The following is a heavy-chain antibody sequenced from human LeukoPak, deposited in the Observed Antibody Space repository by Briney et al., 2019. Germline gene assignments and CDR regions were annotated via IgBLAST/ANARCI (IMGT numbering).Heavy chain of an antibody. Sequence: ASVKVSCKASGGTFSSYAISWVRQAPGQGLEWMGRIIPILGIANYAQRFQGRVTITADKSTSTAYMELSSLRSEDTAVYYCARYNGGRSDPWGQGTLVTVSS. CDR2: IIPILGIA. J-gene: IGHJ5*02. D-gene: IGHD1-1*01. V-gene: IGHV1-69*04. CDR1: GGTFSSYA. CDR3: ARYNGGRSDP.